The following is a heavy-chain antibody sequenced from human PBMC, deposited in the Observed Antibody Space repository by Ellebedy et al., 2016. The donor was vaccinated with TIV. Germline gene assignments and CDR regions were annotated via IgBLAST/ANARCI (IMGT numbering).Heavy chain of an antibody. V-gene: IGHV3-15*01. CDR1: GFTFSNAW. D-gene: IGHD5-18*01. Sequence: GGSLRLSCAASGFTFSNAWMNWVRQASGKGLEWVGRIKSKTDGGAADYAAPVKGRFTISRDDSKNTLYLQMNSLKTEDTAVYFCTTVCRYNYDSVWGQGTLVTVSS. CDR2: IKSKTDGGAA. J-gene: IGHJ4*02. CDR3: TTVCRYNYDSV.